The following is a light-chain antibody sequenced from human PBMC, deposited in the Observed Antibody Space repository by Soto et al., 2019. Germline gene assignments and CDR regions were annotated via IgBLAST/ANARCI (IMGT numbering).Light chain of an antibody. CDR2: DAS. CDR1: QSVGGN. Sequence: EIVMTQSPATLSVSPGERATLSCRASQSVGGNLAWYQQRPGRAPRLLIYDASTRATDIPARFSGSGSGTEFTLTIRRLQSEDFALYSCQQYNNWPLYTFGQGTKLEIK. CDR3: QQYNNWPLYT. V-gene: IGKV3-15*01. J-gene: IGKJ2*01.